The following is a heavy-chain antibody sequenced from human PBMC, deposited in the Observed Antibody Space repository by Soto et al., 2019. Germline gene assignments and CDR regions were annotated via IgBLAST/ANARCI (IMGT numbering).Heavy chain of an antibody. J-gene: IGHJ6*02. CDR3: ARDLRYGDYVPDTYGMDV. CDR2: ISYDGSNK. Sequence: GGSLRLSCAASGFTFSSYAMHWVRQAPGKGLEWVAVISYDGSNKYYADSVKGRFTISRDNSKNTLYLQMNSLRAEDTAVYYCARDLRYGDYVPDTYGMDVWGQGTTVTVSS. D-gene: IGHD4-17*01. V-gene: IGHV3-30-3*01. CDR1: GFTFSSYA.